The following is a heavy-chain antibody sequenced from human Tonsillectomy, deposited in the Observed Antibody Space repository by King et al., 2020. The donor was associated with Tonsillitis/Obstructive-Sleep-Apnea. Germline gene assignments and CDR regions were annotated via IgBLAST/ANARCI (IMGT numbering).Heavy chain of an antibody. Sequence: TLKESGPTLVKPTQTLTLTCTFSGVSLSTSGVGGGWIRQPPGKALEWLALIYWDDDKRYSPSLKSRLTITKDTSKNQVVLTMTIMDPVDTATYYCAHYNGYCSGGSCYVLGRWFDPWGQGTLVTVSS. CDR3: AHYNGYCSGGSCYVLGRWFDP. CDR1: GVSLSTSGVG. J-gene: IGHJ5*02. V-gene: IGHV2-5*02. D-gene: IGHD2-15*01. CDR2: IYWDDDK.